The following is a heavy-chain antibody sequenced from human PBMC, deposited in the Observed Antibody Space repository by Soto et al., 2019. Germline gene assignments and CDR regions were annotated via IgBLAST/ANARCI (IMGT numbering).Heavy chain of an antibody. V-gene: IGHV3-30*18. CDR2: ISYDGSNK. Sequence: GESLKISCAASGFTFSSYGMHWVRQAPGKGLEWVAVISYDGSNKYYADSVKGRFTISRDNSKNTLYLQMNSLRAEDTAVYYCAKSLWSGYYYYYGMDVWGQGTTVTVSS. J-gene: IGHJ6*02. D-gene: IGHD3-3*01. CDR3: AKSLWSGYYYYYGMDV. CDR1: GFTFSSYG.